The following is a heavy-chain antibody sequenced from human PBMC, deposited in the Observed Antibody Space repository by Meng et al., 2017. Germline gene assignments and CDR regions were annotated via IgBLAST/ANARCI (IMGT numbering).Heavy chain of an antibody. CDR3: ARDEDISAAGKLFGDY. J-gene: IGHJ4*02. CDR2: IDPKSGDT. D-gene: IGHD6-13*01. V-gene: IGHV1-2*06. Sequence: QVQLVQSGAEVKKPGASVKVPCKPSGYNFPNYYIPWVRQAPGQGLEWMGRIDPKSGDTHYAQKFQGRVTMTGDTSIGTAYMELRGLRSDDTAVYFCARDEDISAAGKLFGDYWGQGTLVTVSS. CDR1: GYNFPNYY.